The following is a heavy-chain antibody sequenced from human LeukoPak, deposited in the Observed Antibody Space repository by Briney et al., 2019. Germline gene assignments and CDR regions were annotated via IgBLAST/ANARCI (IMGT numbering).Heavy chain of an antibody. V-gene: IGHV1-69-2*01. Sequence: ASVKVSCKASGYTFTDYYMHWVQQAPGKGLEWMGRVDPEDGETIYAEKFQGRVTITADTSTDTAYMELSSLRSEDTAVYYCATAARGASFDYWGQGTLVTVSS. CDR1: GYTFTDYY. CDR3: ATAARGASFDY. D-gene: IGHD6-25*01. J-gene: IGHJ4*02. CDR2: VDPEDGET.